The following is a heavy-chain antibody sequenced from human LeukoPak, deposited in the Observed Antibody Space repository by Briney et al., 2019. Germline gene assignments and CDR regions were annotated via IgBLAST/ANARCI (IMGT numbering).Heavy chain of an antibody. CDR1: GGSNSSYY. J-gene: IGHJ3*02. D-gene: IGHD3-22*01. CDR3: ARYLRRYYDSSGPYSDAFDI. CDR2: IYYSGST. V-gene: IGHV4-59*12. Sequence: PSETLSLTCTVSGGSNSSYYWSWIRQPPGKGLEWIGYIYYSGSTNYNPSLKSRVTISVDTSKNQFSLKLSSVTAADTAVYYCARYLRRYYDSSGPYSDAFDIWGQGTMVTVSS.